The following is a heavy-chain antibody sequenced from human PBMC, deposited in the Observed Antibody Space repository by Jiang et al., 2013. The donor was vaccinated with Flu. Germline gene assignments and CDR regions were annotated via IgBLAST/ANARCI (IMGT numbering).Heavy chain of an antibody. Sequence: GAEVKKPGASVKVSCKASGYTFTSYYMHWVRQAPGQGLEWMGIINPSGGSTSYAQKFQGRVTMTRDTSTSTVYMELSSLRSEDTAVYYCARGAERWQQLVRGFDYWGQGTLVTVSS. D-gene: IGHD6-13*01. CDR3: ARGAERWQQLVRGFDY. CDR1: GYTFTSYY. CDR2: INPSGGST. V-gene: IGHV1-46*03. J-gene: IGHJ4*02.